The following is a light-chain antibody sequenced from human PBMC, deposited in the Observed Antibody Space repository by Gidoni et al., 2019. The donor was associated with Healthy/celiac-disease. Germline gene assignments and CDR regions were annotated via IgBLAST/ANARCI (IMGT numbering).Light chain of an antibody. J-gene: IGLJ2*01. CDR3: QVWDSSTEGV. CDR2: RDS. V-gene: IGLV3-9*01. CDR1: NIGSKN. Sequence: SYELTPPLSVSVALGQTARITCGGNNIGSKNVHWYQQKPGQAPVLVIYRDSNRPSGIPERFSGSNSGNTATMTISRAQAGDEADYYGQVWDSSTEGVFGGGTKLTVL.